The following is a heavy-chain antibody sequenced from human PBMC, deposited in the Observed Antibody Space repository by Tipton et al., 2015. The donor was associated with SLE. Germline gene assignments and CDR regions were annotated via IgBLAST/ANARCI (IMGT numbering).Heavy chain of an antibody. D-gene: IGHD4-11*01. CDR2: IYHSGST. CDR1: GYSISSGYY. J-gene: IGHJ4*02. CDR3: ARLGGYSTYFDY. V-gene: IGHV4-38-2*01. Sequence: TLSLTCAVSGYSISSGYYWGWIRQPPGKGLEWIGSIYHSGSTYYSPSLKSRVTISVDTSKNQFSLKLSSVTAADTAVYYCARLGGYSTYFDYWGQGTLVTVSS.